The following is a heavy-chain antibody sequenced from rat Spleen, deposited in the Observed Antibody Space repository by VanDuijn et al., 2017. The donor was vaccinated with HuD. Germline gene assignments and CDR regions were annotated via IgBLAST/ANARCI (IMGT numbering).Heavy chain of an antibody. CDR3: ARDAEPGYNYDWFAY. CDR1: GFSLSNYG. J-gene: IGHJ3*01. D-gene: IGHD1-4*01. CDR2: IWTGGST. V-gene: IGHV2-4*01. Sequence: VQLKESGPGLVQPSQTLSLTCTVSGFSLSNYGVMWVRQPPGKGLEWMGVIWTGGSTENNSALKSRLSISRDTSKSQVFLKMNSLQTEDTATYYCARDAEPGYNYDWFAYWGQGTLVTVSS.